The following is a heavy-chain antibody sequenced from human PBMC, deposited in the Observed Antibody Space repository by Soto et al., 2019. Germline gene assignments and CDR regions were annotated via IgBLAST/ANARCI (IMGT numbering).Heavy chain of an antibody. CDR3: ARGRSYGPDFFAH. CDR2: ISSTASSI. J-gene: IGHJ4*02. V-gene: IGHV3-48*03. CDR1: GFTFRTYE. D-gene: IGHD3-10*01. Sequence: VNLVESGGDLVQPGGSLRLSCAASGFTFRTYEMNWVRQAPGKGLEWVSYISSTASSIYYADSVKGRFTISRDNDNDSLFLQMDSLRVEDTAVYYCARGRSYGPDFFAHWGQGALVAVSS.